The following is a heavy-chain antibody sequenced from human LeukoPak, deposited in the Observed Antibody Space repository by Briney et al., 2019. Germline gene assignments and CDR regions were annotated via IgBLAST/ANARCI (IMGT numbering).Heavy chain of an antibody. CDR2: INPSGGST. Sequence: PAASVKVSCKASGYTFTSYYMHWVRRAPGQGLEWMGIINPSGGSTSYAQKFQGRVTMTRDTSTSTVYMELSSLRSEDTAVYYCARANVVVGDAFDIWGQGTMVTVSS. CDR3: ARANVVVGDAFDI. CDR1: GYTFTSYY. J-gene: IGHJ3*02. D-gene: IGHD3-16*01. V-gene: IGHV1-46*01.